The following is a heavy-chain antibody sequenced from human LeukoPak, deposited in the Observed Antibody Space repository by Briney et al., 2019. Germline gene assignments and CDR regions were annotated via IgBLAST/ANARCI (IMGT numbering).Heavy chain of an antibody. CDR2: ISGSGGST. V-gene: IGHV3-23*01. CDR1: GFTFSSYA. J-gene: IGHJ4*02. CDR3: AAVSGYGSGRPC. D-gene: IGHD3-10*01. Sequence: GGSLRLSCAASGFTFSSYAMNWVRQAPGKGLEWVSVISGSGGSTDCADSVKGRFTISRDNSKNTLYLQMNSLRDEDTAVYYCAAVSGYGSGRPCWGQGTLVTVSS.